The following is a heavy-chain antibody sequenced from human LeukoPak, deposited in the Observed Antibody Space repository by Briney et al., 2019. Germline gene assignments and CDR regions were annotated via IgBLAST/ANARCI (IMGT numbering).Heavy chain of an antibody. Sequence: SETLSLPCTVSGGSISSYFWSWIRQPPGKGLEWIGYIYYSGSTNYNPSLKSRVTISVDTSKNQFSLKLSSVTAADTAVYYCARDSGEAWFDPWGQRTLVTVSS. CDR1: GGSISSYF. J-gene: IGHJ5*02. V-gene: IGHV4-59*01. D-gene: IGHD4-17*01. CDR2: IYYSGST. CDR3: ARDSGEAWFDP.